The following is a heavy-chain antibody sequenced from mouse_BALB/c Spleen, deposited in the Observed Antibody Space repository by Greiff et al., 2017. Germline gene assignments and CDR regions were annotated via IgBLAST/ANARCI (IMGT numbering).Heavy chain of an antibody. V-gene: IGHV3-6*02. CDR2: ISYDGSN. CDR1: GYSITSGYY. D-gene: IGHD2-1*01. CDR3: ARANYGNYGFAY. J-gene: IGHJ3*01. Sequence: DVKLQESGPGLVKPSQSLSLTCSVTGYSITSGYYWNWIRQFPGNKLEWMGYISYDGSNNYNPSLKNRISITRDTSKNQFFLKLNSVTTEDTATYYCARANYGNYGFAYWGQGTLVTVSA.